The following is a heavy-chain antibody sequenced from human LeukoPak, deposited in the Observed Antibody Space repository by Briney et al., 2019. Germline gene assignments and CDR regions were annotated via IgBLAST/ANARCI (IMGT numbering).Heavy chain of an antibody. V-gene: IGHV4-59*12. Sequence: SETLSLTCTVSGGSISSYYWSWIRQPPGKGLEWIGYIYYLGSTNYKPSLKSRVTISIDTSKSQFSLRLNSVTAADTAVYYCARTGETFFDYWGQGTLVTVSS. J-gene: IGHJ4*02. CDR2: IYYLGST. CDR1: GGSISSYY. CDR3: ARTGETFFDY. D-gene: IGHD1-1*01.